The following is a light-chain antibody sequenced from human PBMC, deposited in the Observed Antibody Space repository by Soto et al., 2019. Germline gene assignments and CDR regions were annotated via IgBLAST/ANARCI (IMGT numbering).Light chain of an antibody. J-gene: IGKJ1*01. CDR2: AAS. Sequence: DIQRTQSPSTLCASGGARVRLSPRASQSISSYLNRQQQKPGKAPKFVIYAASSLQSGVPSRFSGSGSGTDLTLTISSLQPVEFATYDGQQRYSAPWTFGQGTKVDIK. V-gene: IGKV1-39*01. CDR1: QSISSY. CDR3: QQRYSAPWT.